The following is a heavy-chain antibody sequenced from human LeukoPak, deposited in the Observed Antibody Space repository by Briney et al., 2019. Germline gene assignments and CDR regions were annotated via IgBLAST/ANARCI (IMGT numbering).Heavy chain of an antibody. CDR1: GGSINSYY. Sequence: PSETLSLTCTVSGGSINSYYWSWLRQPPGKGLEWIGYIYYSGSTNYNPSLKGRVTISVDTSKSQFSLKLYSVTAADTAVYYCSRWGHTHDYWGQGTLVTVSS. CDR2: IYYSGST. V-gene: IGHV4-59*01. CDR3: SRWGHTHDY. D-gene: IGHD3-16*01. J-gene: IGHJ4*02.